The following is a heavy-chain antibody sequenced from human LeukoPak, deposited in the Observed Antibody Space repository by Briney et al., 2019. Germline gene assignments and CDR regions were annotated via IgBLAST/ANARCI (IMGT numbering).Heavy chain of an antibody. D-gene: IGHD3-3*01. CDR2: IQYDGNTI. CDR1: GFTYSHNG. Sequence: GGSLRLSCVASGFTYSHNGMHWVRQAPGKGLEWVAFIQYDGNTIFYADSVKGRFTISRDYSKNTLYLQMNSLRTDDTAVYYCGKEQSGSYVHAFGPWGQGTVVTVSS. V-gene: IGHV3-30*02. J-gene: IGHJ5*02. CDR3: GKEQSGSYVHAFGP.